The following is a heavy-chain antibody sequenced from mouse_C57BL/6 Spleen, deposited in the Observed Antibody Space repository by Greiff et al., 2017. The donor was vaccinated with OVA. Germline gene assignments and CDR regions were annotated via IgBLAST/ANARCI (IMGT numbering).Heavy chain of an antibody. CDR1: GYTFTSYW. CDR2: IHPNSGST. D-gene: IGHD2-1*01. J-gene: IGHJ2*01. V-gene: IGHV1-64*01. Sequence: QVQLQQPGAELVMPGASVKLSCKASGYTFTSYWMHWVKQRPGQGLEWIGMIHPNSGSTNYNEKFKSKATLTVDKSSSTAYMQLSSLTSEDSAVYDGERGDYYGNYCYFDYWGQGTTLTVSS. CDR3: ERGDYYGNYCYFDY.